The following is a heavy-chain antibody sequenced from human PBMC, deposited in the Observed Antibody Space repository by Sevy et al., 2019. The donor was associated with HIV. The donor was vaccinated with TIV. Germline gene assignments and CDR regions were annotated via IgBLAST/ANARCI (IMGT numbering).Heavy chain of an antibody. J-gene: IGHJ4*02. V-gene: IGHV1-18*04. Sequence: ASVKVSCKASGYTFTSYGISWVRQAPGQGLEWMGWISGYNGNTNYAQKLQGRIIMTTDTSMSTVYMELRTLRSDDTAVYYCARDPGMVRGATFDYWGQGTLVTVSS. CDR3: ARDPGMVRGATFDY. D-gene: IGHD3-10*01. CDR1: GYTFTSYG. CDR2: ISGYNGNT.